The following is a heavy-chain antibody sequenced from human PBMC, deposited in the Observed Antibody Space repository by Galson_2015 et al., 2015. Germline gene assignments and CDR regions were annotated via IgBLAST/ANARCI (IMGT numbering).Heavy chain of an antibody. CDR3: ARDGAHCSGGSCYYYYGMDV. CDR2: IWHDGNNE. Sequence: SLRLSCAASGFTFSSYVMYWVRQAPGKGLEWVAVIWHDGNNEDYADSVKGRFTISRDNSKNTLYLQMNSLRVEDTAVHYCARDGAHCSGGSCYYYYGMDVWGQGTTVTVSS. CDR1: GFTFSSYV. V-gene: IGHV3-33*01. D-gene: IGHD2-15*01. J-gene: IGHJ6*02.